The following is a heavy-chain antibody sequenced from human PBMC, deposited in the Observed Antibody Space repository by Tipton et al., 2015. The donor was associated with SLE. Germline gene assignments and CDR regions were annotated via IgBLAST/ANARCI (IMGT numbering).Heavy chain of an antibody. Sequence: SLRLSCAASGFTFNNYWMHWVRQAPGKGLVWVSRIHTDGSLTNYADSVKGRFTISRDNAKNTLFLQMNSLTAEDTAVYYCAMSSATLTHYFDYWGQGTLVTVSS. CDR1: GFTFNNYW. J-gene: IGHJ4*02. D-gene: IGHD3-10*01. CDR3: AMSSATLTHYFDY. CDR2: IHTDGSLT. V-gene: IGHV3-74*01.